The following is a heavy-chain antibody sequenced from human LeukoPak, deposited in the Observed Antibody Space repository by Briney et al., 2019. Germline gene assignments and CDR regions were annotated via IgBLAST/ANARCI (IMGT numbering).Heavy chain of an antibody. D-gene: IGHD6-19*01. J-gene: IGHJ4*02. CDR1: GGSISSYY. Sequence: SETLSLTCTVSGGSISSYYWSWIRQPPGKGLEWIGYIYYSGSTNYNPSLKSRVTISVDTSKNQFSLKLSSATAADTAVYYCARSQGYSSGWFTGGVDYWGQGTLVTVSS. V-gene: IGHV4-59*01. CDR3: ARSQGYSSGWFTGGVDY. CDR2: IYYSGST.